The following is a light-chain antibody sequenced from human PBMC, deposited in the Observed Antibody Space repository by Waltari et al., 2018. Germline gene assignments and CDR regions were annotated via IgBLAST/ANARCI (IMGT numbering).Light chain of an antibody. CDR1: QSVSCN. CDR2: GAS. V-gene: IGKV3-15*01. J-gene: IGKJ2*03. CDR3: QQYNNWAPDR. Sequence: EIVMTQSPATLSVSPGERATLSCRASQSVSCNLAWYQQKPGQAPRLLIYGASTRATRIPARSRGRWYGKEFTRTISSLQSENLAVYYCQQYNNWAPDRFGQGTKREIK.